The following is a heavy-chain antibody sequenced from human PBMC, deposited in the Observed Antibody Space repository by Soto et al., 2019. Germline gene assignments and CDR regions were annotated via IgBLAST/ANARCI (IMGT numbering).Heavy chain of an antibody. CDR2: ISTYNGRT. Sequence: ASVKVSCKTSGYMFPSYGITWVRQAPGQGLEWMGWISTYNGRTKYSQGLQGRVTMTTDTPTTTVHMELRSLRSDDTAIYYCARSSGGNFGIIIEGSNWFDPWGQGTLVTVSS. CDR3: ARSSGGNFGIIIEGSNWFDP. V-gene: IGHV1-18*04. CDR1: GYMFPSYG. J-gene: IGHJ5*02. D-gene: IGHD3-3*01.